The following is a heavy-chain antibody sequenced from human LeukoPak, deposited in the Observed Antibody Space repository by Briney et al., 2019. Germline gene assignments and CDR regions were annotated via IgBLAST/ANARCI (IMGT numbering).Heavy chain of an antibody. CDR1: GFALTDLS. D-gene: IGHD2-21*01. CDR3: ATGVYCATTTCPGYGNYYYFMDV. Sequence: ASVKLSCTFSGFALTDLSMHRVWLGHGPGMELVCGFDIKDGEKVYAERFRDRVILTDDRSSNTAYMVLSSLGADDTAVYYCATGVYCATTTCPGYGNYYYFMDVWGEGTTVTV. CDR2: FDIKDGEK. J-gene: IGHJ6*03. V-gene: IGHV1-24*01.